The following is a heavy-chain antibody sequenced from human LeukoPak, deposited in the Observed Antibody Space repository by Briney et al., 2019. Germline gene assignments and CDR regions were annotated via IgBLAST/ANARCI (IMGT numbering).Heavy chain of an antibody. Sequence: GGSLRLSCVGSGFTFLSHAISLVRQAPEKGLKFVSGIYENGGTTYYADSVKGRFSISRDNSKNTLYLQMDSLRGEDTAVYYCAKDFRIGYSAHFDYWGQGALVTVSS. V-gene: IGHV3-23*01. CDR1: GFTFLSHA. J-gene: IGHJ4*02. CDR3: AKDFRIGYSAHFDY. D-gene: IGHD2-21*01. CDR2: IYENGGTT.